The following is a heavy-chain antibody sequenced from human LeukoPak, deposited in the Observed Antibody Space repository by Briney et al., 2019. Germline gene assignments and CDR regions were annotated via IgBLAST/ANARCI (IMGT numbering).Heavy chain of an antibody. CDR3: ARIAAAGDDFDY. Sequence: ASVKVSCKASGGTFSSYAISWVRQAPGQGLEWMGGIIPIFGTANYAQEFQGRVTITADESTSTAYMELSSLRSEDTAVYYCARIAAAGDDFDYWGQGTLVTVSS. J-gene: IGHJ4*02. CDR2: IIPIFGTA. CDR1: GGTFSSYA. D-gene: IGHD6-13*01. V-gene: IGHV1-69*13.